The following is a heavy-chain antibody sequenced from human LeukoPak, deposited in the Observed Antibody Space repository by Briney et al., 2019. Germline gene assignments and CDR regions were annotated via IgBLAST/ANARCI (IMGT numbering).Heavy chain of an antibody. J-gene: IGHJ2*01. CDR1: GGSISGYY. CDR3: ARGRIVVVPAAKYVSYWYFDL. CDR2: IYYSGST. D-gene: IGHD2-2*01. Sequence: PSETLSLTCTVSGGSISGYYWSWIRQPPGKGLEWIGYIYYSGSTNYNPSLKSRVTISVDTSKNQFSLKLSSLTAADTAVYYCARGRIVVVPAAKYVSYWYFDLWGRGTLVTVSS. V-gene: IGHV4-59*12.